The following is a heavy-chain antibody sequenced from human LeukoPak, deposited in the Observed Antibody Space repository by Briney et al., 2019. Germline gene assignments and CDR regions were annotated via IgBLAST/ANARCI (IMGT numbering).Heavy chain of an antibody. D-gene: IGHD3-3*01. CDR3: ARVGFAGRLDY. J-gene: IGHJ4*02. CDR1: GFTFSDYS. V-gene: IGHV3-48*01. Sequence: GGSLRLSCAASGFTFSDYSMNWGRQAPGKGLEWVSYISSSSSTIYYADSVKGRFTISRDNAKNSLYLQMNSLRAEDTAVYYCARVGFAGRLDYLGQGSLVTVSS. CDR2: ISSSSSTI.